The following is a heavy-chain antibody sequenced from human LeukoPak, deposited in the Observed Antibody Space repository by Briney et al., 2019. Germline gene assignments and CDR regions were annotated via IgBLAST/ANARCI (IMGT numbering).Heavy chain of an antibody. V-gene: IGHV3-23*01. D-gene: IGHD6-13*01. CDR3: AKDGSSGIAAAADAFDL. J-gene: IGHJ3*01. Sequence: GGSLRLSCAASGFTLSTYAMSWVRQAPGKRLEWVSAISGGGATSYYADSVEGRFTISRDISKNTLYLQMNSLRAEDTAVYYCAKDGSSGIAAAADAFDLWGQGTMVTVSS. CDR1: GFTLSTYA. CDR2: ISGGGATS.